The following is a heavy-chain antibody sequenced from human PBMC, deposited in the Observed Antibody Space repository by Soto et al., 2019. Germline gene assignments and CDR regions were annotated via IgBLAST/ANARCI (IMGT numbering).Heavy chain of an antibody. J-gene: IGHJ2*01. CDR2: ISGNGGST. CDR3: ARRTPGWYIDL. CDR1: GFTFSSYS. Sequence: EVQLVESGGGLVKPAGSLRLSCAASGFTFSSYSMHWVRRAPGKGLEYVSVISGNGGSTYYPNSVQGRFTISRDNSKNTLYLQMGGLRAEDMAVYYCARRTPGWYIDLWGRGTLVTVSS. V-gene: IGHV3-64*01.